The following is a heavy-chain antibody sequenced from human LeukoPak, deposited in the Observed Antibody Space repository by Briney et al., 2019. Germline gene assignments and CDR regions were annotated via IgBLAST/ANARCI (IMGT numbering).Heavy chain of an antibody. CDR3: ASSYSGYAWGDY. D-gene: IGHD5-12*01. J-gene: IGHJ4*02. V-gene: IGHV3-33*01. Sequence: PGRSLRLSCAASGFTFSGYGMHWVRQAPGKGLEWVAVIWFEGSNKYYADSVKGRFTISRDNSKNTLYLQMNSLRAEDTAMYYCASSYSGYAWGDYWGQGTLVSVSS. CDR1: GFTFSGYG. CDR2: IWFEGSNK.